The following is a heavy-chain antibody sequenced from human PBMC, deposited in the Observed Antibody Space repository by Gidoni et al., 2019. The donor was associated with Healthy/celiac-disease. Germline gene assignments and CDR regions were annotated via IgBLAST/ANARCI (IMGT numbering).Heavy chain of an antibody. CDR3: AKDFGSGWYEGPFDY. V-gene: IGHV3-9*01. Sequence: EVQLVESGGGLVQPGRSLRLSCDASGVTFDDYAMHWVRQAPGKGLGRVLGISWNSCSIGYADSVKGRFTISRDNAKNSLYLQMNSLRAEDTALYYCAKDFGSGWYEGPFDYWGQGTLVTVSS. CDR1: GVTFDDYA. D-gene: IGHD6-19*01. J-gene: IGHJ4*02. CDR2: ISWNSCSI.